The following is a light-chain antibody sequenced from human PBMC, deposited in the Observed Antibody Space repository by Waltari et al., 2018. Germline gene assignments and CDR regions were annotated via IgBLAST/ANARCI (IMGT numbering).Light chain of an antibody. V-gene: IGKV2-28*01. CDR1: QSLLHSNGYNY. Sequence: DIVLTQSPLSLPVTPGEPASISCRSSQSLLHSNGYNYLDGYRQKPGQSPQLLIYLGSNRASGVPDRFSGSGSGTDFTLKISRVEAEDVGVYYCMQALQTPLTFGGGTKVEIK. J-gene: IGKJ4*01. CDR3: MQALQTPLT. CDR2: LGS.